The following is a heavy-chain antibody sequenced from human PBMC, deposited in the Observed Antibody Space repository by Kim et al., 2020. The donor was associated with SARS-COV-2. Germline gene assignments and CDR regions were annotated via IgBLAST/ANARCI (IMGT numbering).Heavy chain of an antibody. D-gene: IGHD3-3*01. CDR2: ISAYNGNT. CDR1: GYTFTSYG. V-gene: IGHV1-18*04. CDR3: ARDKRFLEWGYGMDV. Sequence: ASVKVSCKASGYTFTSYGISWVRQAPGQGLEWMGWISAYNGNTNYAQKLQGRVTMTTDTSTSTAYMELRSLRSDDTAVYYCARDKRFLEWGYGMDVWGQGTTVTVSS. J-gene: IGHJ6*02.